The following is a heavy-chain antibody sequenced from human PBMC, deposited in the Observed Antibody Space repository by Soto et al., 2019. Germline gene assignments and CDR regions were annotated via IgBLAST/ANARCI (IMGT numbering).Heavy chain of an antibody. CDR2: ISPYNGNT. Sequence: ASVKVSCKASGYTFTSYGISWVRQAPGQGLEWMGWISPYNGNTNYAQKLQGRVTMTTDTSTSTAYMGVTSLKSEDTAVYYCARGDATKIVVTTYYAMDVWGQGTTVTVSS. CDR1: GYTFTSYG. D-gene: IGHD3-9*01. V-gene: IGHV1-18*01. J-gene: IGHJ6*02. CDR3: ARGDATKIVVTTYYAMDV.